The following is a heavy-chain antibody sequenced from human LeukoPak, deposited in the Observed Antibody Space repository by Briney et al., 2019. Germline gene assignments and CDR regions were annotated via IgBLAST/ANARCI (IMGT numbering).Heavy chain of an antibody. J-gene: IGHJ5*02. D-gene: IGHD2-2*01. CDR1: GYTFTVYY. CDR3: ARDPLVVVVPAASWFDP. V-gene: IGHV1-2*02. Sequence: ASVKVSCKASGYTFTVYYMHWVRQAPGQGLEWMGWINPNSGGTNYAQKFQGRVTMTRDTSISTAYMELSRLRSDDTAVYYCARDPLVVVVPAASWFDPWGQGTLVTVSS. CDR2: INPNSGGT.